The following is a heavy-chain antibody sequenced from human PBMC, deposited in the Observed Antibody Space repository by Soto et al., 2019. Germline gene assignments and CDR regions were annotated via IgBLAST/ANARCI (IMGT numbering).Heavy chain of an antibody. CDR2: INHSGST. CDR3: ARGARGIVGATIYQTRSRPQHGYYYGMDV. D-gene: IGHD1-26*01. J-gene: IGHJ6*02. V-gene: IGHV4-34*01. Sequence: SETLSLTCAVYGGSFSGYYWSWIRQPPGKGLEWIGEINHSGSTNYNPSLKSRVTISVDTSKNQFSLKLSSVTAADTAVYYCARGARGIVGATIYQTRSRPQHGYYYGMDVWGQGTTVTVSS. CDR1: GGSFSGYY.